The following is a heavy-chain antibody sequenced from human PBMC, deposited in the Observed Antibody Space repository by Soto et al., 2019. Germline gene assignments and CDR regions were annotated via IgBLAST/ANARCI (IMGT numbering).Heavy chain of an antibody. CDR2: INSDGSST. D-gene: IGHD4-17*01. J-gene: IGHJ1*01. V-gene: IGHV3-74*01. CDR1: GFTFSSYW. Sequence: GGSLRLSCAASGFTFSSYWMHWVRQAPGKGLVWVSRINSDGSSTSYADSVKGRFTISRDNAKNTLYLQMNSLRAEDTAVYYCAPTTAAEYFQHWGQGTLVTVSS. CDR3: APTTAAEYFQH.